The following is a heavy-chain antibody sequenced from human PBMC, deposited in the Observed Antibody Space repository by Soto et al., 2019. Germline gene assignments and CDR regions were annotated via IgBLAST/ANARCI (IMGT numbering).Heavy chain of an antibody. CDR3: AGWNYYGSGSYYQNWFDP. CDR2: ISAYNGNT. V-gene: IGHV1-18*01. Sequence: ASVKVSCKASGYTFTSYGISWVRQAPGQVLEWMGWISAYNGNTNYAQKLQGRVTMTTGTSTSTAYMELRSLRSDDTAVYYCAGWNYYGSGSYYQNWFDPWGQGTLVTVSS. D-gene: IGHD3-10*01. J-gene: IGHJ5*02. CDR1: GYTFTSYG.